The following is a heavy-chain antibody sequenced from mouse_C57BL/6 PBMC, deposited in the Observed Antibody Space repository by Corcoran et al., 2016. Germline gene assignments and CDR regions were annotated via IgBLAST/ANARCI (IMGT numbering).Heavy chain of an antibody. D-gene: IGHD4-1*02. CDR1: GYTFTDYN. Sequence: EFQLQQSGPELVKPGASVKISCKATGYTFTDYNMDWVKQSHGKSLEWIGDINPNNGGTIYNQKFKGKATLTVDKSSSTAYMELRSLTSEDTAVYYCASTGPAWFAYWGQGTLVTVSA. J-gene: IGHJ3*01. CDR2: INPNNGGT. V-gene: IGHV1-18*01. CDR3: ASTGPAWFAY.